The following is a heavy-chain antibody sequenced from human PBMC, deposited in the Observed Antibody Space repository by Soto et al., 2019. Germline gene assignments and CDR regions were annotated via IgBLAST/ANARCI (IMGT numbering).Heavy chain of an antibody. CDR2: INPSGGIT. D-gene: IGHD2-2*01. Sequence: GASVKVSCKASGYTFTSYYMHWVRQAPGQGLEWMGIINPSGGITKDAQKFQDRITMTSNTSTNTIYKKLSSLRSEDTAVYYCARVISTTRYYYYYVMDVWGQGTTVTVSS. CDR1: GYTFTSYY. V-gene: IGHV1-46*01. J-gene: IGHJ6*02. CDR3: ARVISTTRYYYYYVMDV.